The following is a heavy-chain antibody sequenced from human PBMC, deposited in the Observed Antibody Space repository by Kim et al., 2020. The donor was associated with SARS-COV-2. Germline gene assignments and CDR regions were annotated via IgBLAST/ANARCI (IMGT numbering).Heavy chain of an antibody. Sequence: YSGSTYYNPSLKSRVTISVGTSKNQFSLKLSSVTAADTAVYYCARLFGPYWGQGTLVTVSS. CDR2: YSGST. J-gene: IGHJ4*02. CDR3: ARLFGPY. V-gene: IGHV4-39*01. D-gene: IGHD3-3*01.